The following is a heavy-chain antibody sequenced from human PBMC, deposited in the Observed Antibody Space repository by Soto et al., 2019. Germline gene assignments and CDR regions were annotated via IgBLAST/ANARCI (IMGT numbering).Heavy chain of an antibody. CDR1: GASISSSTDY. CDR2: IYYSGTT. V-gene: IGHV4-39*01. Sequence: PSETLSLTCNVSGASISSSTDYWGCIRQPPWKGLELISSIYYSGTTYYNPSLESRCTISVYTSKNQFSLNLSYVAAAYTLVYYREKQLTWIRKGKNAYSGQGTLVTVSS. J-gene: IGHJ4*02. CDR3: EKQLTWIRKGKNAY. D-gene: IGHD5-18*01.